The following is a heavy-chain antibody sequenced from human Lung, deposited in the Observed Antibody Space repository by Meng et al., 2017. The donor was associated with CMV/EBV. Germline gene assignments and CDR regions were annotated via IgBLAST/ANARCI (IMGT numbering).Heavy chain of an antibody. Sequence: SGDSMSRGDHYWGWIRQHPGKGLEWIGYIYFTGNTYYTPSLKSRVGMSIDTSENHFSLRLSSVTAADTAVYYCVSRIAATGYGWFDPWGQGILVTVSS. J-gene: IGHJ5*02. CDR3: VSRIAATGYGWFDP. D-gene: IGHD6-25*01. CDR1: GDSMSRGDHY. CDR2: IYFTGNT. V-gene: IGHV4-31*02.